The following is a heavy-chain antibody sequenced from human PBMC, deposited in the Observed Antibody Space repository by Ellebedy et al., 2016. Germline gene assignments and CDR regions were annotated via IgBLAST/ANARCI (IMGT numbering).Heavy chain of an antibody. V-gene: IGHV3-48*01. J-gene: IGHJ4*02. CDR2: ISGSSSNK. CDR3: ARVGVGVNTPTYFDY. CDR1: GFTFSTYT. D-gene: IGHD1-26*01. Sequence: GESLKISXVASGFTFSTYTLNWVRQAPGKGLEWVSYISGSSSNKYYADSVKGRFTISRDNTKNSLFLQMSTLRAEDTAVYYCARVGVGVNTPTYFDYWGQGTLVTVSS.